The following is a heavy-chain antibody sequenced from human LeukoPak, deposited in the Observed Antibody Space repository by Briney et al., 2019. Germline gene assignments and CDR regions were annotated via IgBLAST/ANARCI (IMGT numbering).Heavy chain of an antibody. CDR1: GYTFTNYG. CDR3: ARDLKMGYSSGRYSWGTGSSNDY. V-gene: IGHV1-18*01. CDR2: ISAYNGNT. J-gene: IGHJ4*02. D-gene: IGHD6-19*01. Sequence: ASVKVSCKSSGYTFTNYGISWVRQAPGQGLEWMGWISAYNGNTNYAQKFQGRITMTTDTSTSTAYMEMRSLRTDDAAVYYCARDLKMGYSSGRYSWGTGSSNDYWGQGTLVTVSS.